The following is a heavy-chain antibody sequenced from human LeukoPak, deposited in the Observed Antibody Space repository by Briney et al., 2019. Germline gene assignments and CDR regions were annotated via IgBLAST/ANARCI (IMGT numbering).Heavy chain of an antibody. CDR1: GGTFSSYA. D-gene: IGHD1-26*01. CDR2: IIPIFGTA. Sequence: GASAKVSCKASGGTFSSYAISWVRQAPGQGLEWMGGIIPIFGTANYAQKFQGRVTITADESTSTAYMELSGLRSEDTAVYYCAREWELPPHHYFDYWGQGTLVTVSS. CDR3: AREWELPPHHYFDY. V-gene: IGHV1-69*13. J-gene: IGHJ4*02.